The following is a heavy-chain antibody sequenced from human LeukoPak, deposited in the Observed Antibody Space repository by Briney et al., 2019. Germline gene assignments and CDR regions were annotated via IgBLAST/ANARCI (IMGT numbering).Heavy chain of an antibody. Sequence: GWSLRLSCAASGFTFSSYWMTWVRQAPAKGLEGVANIKQDASESYYVDSVKGRFTISRDNAKNSLYLQMNSLRAEDTAVYYCATPTAGTWHFDYWGQGTLVTVSS. J-gene: IGHJ4*02. CDR2: IKQDASES. CDR3: ATPTAGTWHFDY. CDR1: GFTFSSYW. V-gene: IGHV3-7*01. D-gene: IGHD1-1*01.